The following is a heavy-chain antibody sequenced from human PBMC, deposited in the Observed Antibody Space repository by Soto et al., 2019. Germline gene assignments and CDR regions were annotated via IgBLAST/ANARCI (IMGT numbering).Heavy chain of an antibody. J-gene: IGHJ6*02. Sequence: GPPLVNPTQPLTLPCRFPGFSLGTSGVGVGWIRQAPGKSPEWRGIMDLNDDKRYSQFLKTRDNITQDTCRNQEVLIMTSVDADDTATYCCAGGTSGWRWLPDVWGQGTTVTVSS. CDR1: GFSLGTSGVG. CDR2: MDLNDDK. V-gene: IGHV2-5*01. D-gene: IGHD3-16*01. CDR3: AGGTSGWRWLPDV.